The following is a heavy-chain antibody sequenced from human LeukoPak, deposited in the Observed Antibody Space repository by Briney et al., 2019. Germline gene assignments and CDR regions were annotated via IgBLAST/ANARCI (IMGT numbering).Heavy chain of an antibody. V-gene: IGHV3-33*01. Sequence: PGGSLRLSCAASGFTFSSYGMHWVRQAPGKGLEWVAVIWYDGSNKYYADSVKGRFTISRDNSKNTLYLQMNSLRAEDTAVYYCASVEQWPYDAFDIWGQGTMVTVSS. CDR2: IWYDGSNK. J-gene: IGHJ3*02. D-gene: IGHD6-19*01. CDR3: ASVEQWPYDAFDI. CDR1: GFTFSSYG.